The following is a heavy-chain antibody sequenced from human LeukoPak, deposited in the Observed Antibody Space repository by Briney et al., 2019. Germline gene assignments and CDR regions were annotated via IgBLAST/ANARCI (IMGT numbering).Heavy chain of an antibody. CDR1: GFTVSSHS. CDR3: ARETGYRTYYFDY. CDR2: ISSSSSYI. Sequence: GGCLSLSCASSGFTVSSHSKNRSRQAPGKGLEWVSSISSSSSYIYYADSVKGRFTISRDNAKNSLYLQMNSLRAEDTAVYYCARETGYRTYYFDYWGQGTLVTVSS. J-gene: IGHJ4*02. V-gene: IGHV3-21*01. D-gene: IGHD5-24*01.